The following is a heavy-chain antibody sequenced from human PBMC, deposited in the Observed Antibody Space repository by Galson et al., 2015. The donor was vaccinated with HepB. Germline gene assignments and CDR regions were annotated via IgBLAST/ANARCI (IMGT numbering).Heavy chain of an antibody. V-gene: IGHV3-33*08. D-gene: IGHD1-26*01. CDR1: GSTFSSYG. Sequence: SLRLSCAASGSTFSSYGMHWVRQAPGKGREWVAVIWYDGSNKYYVDSVKGRFTISRDNSKNTLYLQMNSLRAEDTAVYYCARDTYSGSFHPTVLYWGQGTLVTVSS. CDR2: IWYDGSNK. J-gene: IGHJ4*02. CDR3: ARDTYSGSFHPTVLY.